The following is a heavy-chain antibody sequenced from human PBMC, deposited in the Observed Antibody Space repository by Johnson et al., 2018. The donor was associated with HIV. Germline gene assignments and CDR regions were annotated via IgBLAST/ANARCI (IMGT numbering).Heavy chain of an antibody. CDR2: IRYDGSNK. J-gene: IGHJ3*02. CDR1: GFIFSSYG. D-gene: IGHD2-2*03. V-gene: IGHV3-30*02. CDR3: ARATGSWMDAFDI. Sequence: QVQLVESGGGVVQPGGSLRLSCAASGFIFSSYGMHWVRQAPGKGLEWVAFIRYDGSNKYYADSVKGRFTISRDNSKNTLYLQMNSLRAEDTAVYYCARATGSWMDAFDIWGQGTMVTVSS.